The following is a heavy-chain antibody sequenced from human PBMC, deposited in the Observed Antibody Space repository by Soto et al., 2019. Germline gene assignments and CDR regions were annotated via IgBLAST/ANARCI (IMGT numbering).Heavy chain of an antibody. V-gene: IGHV4-59*01. CDR2: IYYSGST. D-gene: IGHD6-13*01. Sequence: SETLSLTCTVSGGSISSYYWSWIRQPPGKGLEWIGYIYYSGSTNYNPSLKSRVTISVDTSKNQFSLKLSSVTAADMAVYYCARVTYSFPTYTYYYGMDVWGQGTTVTVSS. J-gene: IGHJ6*02. CDR3: ARVTYSFPTYTYYYGMDV. CDR1: GGSISSYY.